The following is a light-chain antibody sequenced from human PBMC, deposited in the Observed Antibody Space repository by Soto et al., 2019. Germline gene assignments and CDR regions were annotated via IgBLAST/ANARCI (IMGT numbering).Light chain of an antibody. CDR1: QDISNY. CDR3: QQSIHLIN. V-gene: IGKV1-33*01. J-gene: IGKJ5*01. CDR2: DAS. Sequence: DIQMTQSPSSLSASVGDRVTITCQASQDISNYLKCYQQKPGKAPKLLIYDASNLETGVPSSFSGSGSGIDFTVTITCLQPEDLTTYYSQQSIHLINFGQGNRLEIK.